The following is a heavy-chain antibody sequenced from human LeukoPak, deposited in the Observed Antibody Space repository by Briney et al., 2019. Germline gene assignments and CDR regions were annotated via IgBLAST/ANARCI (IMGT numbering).Heavy chain of an antibody. CDR1: GFTFSSYG. D-gene: IGHD6-19*01. CDR2: IWYDGSNK. V-gene: IGHV3-33*01. J-gene: IGHJ6*02. CDR3: ARDGDYSSGWTRYYYDGMDV. Sequence: GGSLRLSCAASGFTFSSYGMHWVRQAPGKGLEWVAVIWYDGSNKYYADSVKGRFTISRDNSKNTLYLQMNSLRAEDTAVYYCARDGDYSSGWTRYYYDGMDVWGQGTTVTVSS.